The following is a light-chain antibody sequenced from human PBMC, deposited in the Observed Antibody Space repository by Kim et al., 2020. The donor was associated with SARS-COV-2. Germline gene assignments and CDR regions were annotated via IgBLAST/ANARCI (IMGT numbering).Light chain of an antibody. Sequence: DIQMTQSPSSLSASVGDRVTITCRASQDISNYLAWYQQKPGKVPKLLIYAASTLQSGVPSRFSGSGSGTDFTLTISSLQPEDVATYYCQKYNSAPRTFGQGTNVDIK. CDR2: AAS. J-gene: IGKJ1*01. CDR3: QKYNSAPRT. CDR1: QDISNY. V-gene: IGKV1-27*01.